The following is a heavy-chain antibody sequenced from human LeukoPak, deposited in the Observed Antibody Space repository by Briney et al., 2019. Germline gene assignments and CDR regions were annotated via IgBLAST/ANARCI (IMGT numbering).Heavy chain of an antibody. J-gene: IGHJ6*02. D-gene: IGHD5-24*01. CDR2: ISSSGSTI. CDR1: GFTFSSYG. CDR3: ARVRIQRYYGMDV. Sequence: GGSLRLSCAASGFTFSSYGMHWVRQAPGKGLGWVSYISSSGSTIYYADSVKGRFTISRDNAKNSLYLQMNSLRAEDTAVYYCARVRIQRYYGMDVWGQGTTVTVSS. V-gene: IGHV3-48*04.